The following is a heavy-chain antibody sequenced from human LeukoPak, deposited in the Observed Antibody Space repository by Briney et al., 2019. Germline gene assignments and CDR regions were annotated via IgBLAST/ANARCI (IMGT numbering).Heavy chain of an antibody. J-gene: IGHJ3*01. CDR2: IYPGDSDT. Sequence: ASVKISCKGSGYSFTSYWIGWVRQMPGKGLEWMGIIYPGDSDTIYGPSFQGQVTISADKSISTAYLQWSSLKASDTAMYYCVRRFCSSSSCFGGDAFDVWGQGTMVTVSS. V-gene: IGHV5-51*01. D-gene: IGHD2-2*01. CDR3: VRRFCSSSSCFGGDAFDV. CDR1: GYSFTSYW.